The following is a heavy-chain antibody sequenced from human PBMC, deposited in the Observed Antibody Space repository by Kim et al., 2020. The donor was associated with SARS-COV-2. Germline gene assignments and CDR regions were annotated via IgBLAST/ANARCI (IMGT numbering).Heavy chain of an antibody. CDR1: GFTFSTYD. J-gene: IGHJ4*03. Sequence: GGSLRLSCAASGFTFSTYDMNWVRQAPGKGLEWVSVISYDGTITYYADSVKGRITISRDNTGNTVYLQINSLTAEDTAVYYCAKDFDYYGSSLTDCFDHWGQGTRATVSS. D-gene: IGHD3-22*01. V-gene: IGHV3-30*18. CDR3: AKDFDYYGSSLTDCFDH. CDR2: ISYDGTIT.